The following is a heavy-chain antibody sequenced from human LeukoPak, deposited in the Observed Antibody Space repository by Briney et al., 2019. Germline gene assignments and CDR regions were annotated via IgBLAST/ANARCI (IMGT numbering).Heavy chain of an antibody. V-gene: IGHV4-59*01. CDR1: GGSISSYF. J-gene: IGHJ6*03. CDR3: ARETSQKGAHYMDV. D-gene: IGHD3-16*01. Sequence: SETLPLTCTISGGSISSYFWSWIRQPPGKGLEWIGYIYYTGSTNYNPSLKSRVIISLDTSKNQFSLKLSSVTAADTAVYYCARETSQKGAHYMDVWGKGTTITISS. CDR2: IYYTGST.